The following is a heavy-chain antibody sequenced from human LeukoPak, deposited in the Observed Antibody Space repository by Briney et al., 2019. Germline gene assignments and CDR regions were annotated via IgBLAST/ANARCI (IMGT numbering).Heavy chain of an antibody. Sequence: GVSLRLSCAASGFTFSSYAMSWVRQAPGKGLEWVSAISGSGGSTYYADSVKGRFTISRDNSKNTLYLQMNSLRAEDTAVYYCAKVWGFSSSWYGGTFDYWGQGTLVTVSS. CDR1: GFTFSSYA. CDR2: ISGSGGST. V-gene: IGHV3-23*01. J-gene: IGHJ4*02. D-gene: IGHD6-13*01. CDR3: AKVWGFSSSWYGGTFDY.